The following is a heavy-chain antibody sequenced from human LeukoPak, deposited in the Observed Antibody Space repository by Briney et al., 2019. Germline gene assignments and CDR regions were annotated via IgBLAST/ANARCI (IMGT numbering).Heavy chain of an antibody. V-gene: IGHV4-59*08. Sequence: PSETLSLTCTVSGGSISPYYWSWIRQPPGKGLEWIGYIYYSGSTNYNPSLKSRVTISVDTSKNQFSLKLSSATAADTAVYYCARRTSPLDSWGQGTLVTVSS. CDR1: GGSISPYY. J-gene: IGHJ4*02. D-gene: IGHD1-1*01. CDR2: IYYSGST. CDR3: ARRTSPLDS.